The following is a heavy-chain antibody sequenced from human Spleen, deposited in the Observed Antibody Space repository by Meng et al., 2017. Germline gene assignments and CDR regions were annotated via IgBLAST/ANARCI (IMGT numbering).Heavy chain of an antibody. CDR1: GFTFSSYA. J-gene: IGHJ4*02. D-gene: IGHD6-19*01. Sequence: GESLKISCAASGFTFSSYAMSWVRQAPRKGLGWVSYITSSGSTIYYADSVKGRFTISRDNAKNSLYLQMNSLRAEDTAVYYCARLYSSGWDDDWGQGTLVTVSS. CDR3: ARLYSSGWDDD. CDR2: ITSSGSTI. V-gene: IGHV3-48*03.